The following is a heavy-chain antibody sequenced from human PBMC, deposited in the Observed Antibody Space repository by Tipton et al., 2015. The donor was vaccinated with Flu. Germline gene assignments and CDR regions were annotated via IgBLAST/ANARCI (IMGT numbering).Heavy chain of an antibody. D-gene: IGHD6-13*01. CDR2: MNPNNGNA. Sequence: QVQLVQSGAEVKKSGASVKVSCKASGYTFTSYDIIWVRQATGQGLEYMGWMNPNNGNAGYAEKFLGRITMTGDTSISTAYMELSSLISEDTAVYYCATVKPTGYLGTAAGWFDTWGQGTLVSVSS. V-gene: IGHV1-8*01. CDR1: GYTFTSYD. J-gene: IGHJ5*02. CDR3: ATVKPTGYLGTAAGWFDT.